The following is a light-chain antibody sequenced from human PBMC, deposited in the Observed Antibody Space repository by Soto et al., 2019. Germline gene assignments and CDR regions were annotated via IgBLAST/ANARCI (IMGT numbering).Light chain of an antibody. CDR3: QQYGSALS. J-gene: IGKJ4*01. V-gene: IGKV3-20*01. CDR2: DAS. Sequence: DIVLTQSPGTLSLSPGERATLSCRASQTVSTNCIAWYQQKPGQAPRLFIYDASRRATGVPDRFSGSGSGKDLALTISKIQPEDFAVYYCQQYGSALSFDGGTNVDIK. CDR1: QTVSTNC.